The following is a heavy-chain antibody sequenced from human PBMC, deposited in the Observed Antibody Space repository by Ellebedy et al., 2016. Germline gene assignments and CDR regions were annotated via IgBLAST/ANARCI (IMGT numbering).Heavy chain of an antibody. CDR3: ARDSCSGGSCYPYTTQMDYYGMDV. J-gene: IGHJ6*02. D-gene: IGHD2-15*01. CDR2: IYSGGST. CDR1: GFTVSSNY. Sequence: GGSLRLSCAASGFTVSSNYMSWVRQAPGKGLEWVSVIYSGGSTYYADSVKGRFTISRDNSKNTLYLQMNSLRAEDTAVYYCARDSCSGGSCYPYTTQMDYYGMDVWGQGTTVTVSS. V-gene: IGHV3-66*01.